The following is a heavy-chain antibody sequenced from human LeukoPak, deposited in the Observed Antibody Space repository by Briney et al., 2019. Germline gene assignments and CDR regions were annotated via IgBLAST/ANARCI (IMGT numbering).Heavy chain of an antibody. CDR1: GGTXSSYA. CDR2: IIPILGIA. CDR3: ARGIVGATSGYFDY. Sequence: SVKVSCKASGGTXSSYAISWVRQAPGQGLEWMGRIIPILGIANYAQKFQGRVTITADKSTSTAYMELSSLRSEDTAVYYCARGIVGATSGYFDYWGQGTLVTVSS. J-gene: IGHJ4*02. V-gene: IGHV1-69*04. D-gene: IGHD1-26*01.